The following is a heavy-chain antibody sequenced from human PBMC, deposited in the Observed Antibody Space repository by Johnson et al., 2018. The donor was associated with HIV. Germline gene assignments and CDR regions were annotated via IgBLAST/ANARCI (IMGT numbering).Heavy chain of an antibody. CDR1: GFTFSDYY. CDR3: ARYHYYDSRLNDAFDI. CDR2: ISSSGSTI. V-gene: IGHV3-11*04. J-gene: IGHJ3*02. Sequence: QMQLVESGGGLVKPGGSLRLSCAASGFTFSDYYMSCIRQAPGKGLEWVSYISSSGSTIYYAYSVKGRFTISRDNAKNSLYLQMNSLRAEDTAVYYCARYHYYDSRLNDAFDIWGQGTMVTVSS. D-gene: IGHD3-22*01.